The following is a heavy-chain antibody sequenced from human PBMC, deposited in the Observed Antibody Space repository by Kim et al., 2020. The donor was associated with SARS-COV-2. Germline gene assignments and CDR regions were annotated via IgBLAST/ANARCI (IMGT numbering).Heavy chain of an antibody. CDR1: GYTFTSYG. J-gene: IGHJ6*02. Sequence: ASVKVSCKASGYTFTSYGISWVRQAPGQGLEWMGWISAYNGNTNYAQKLQGRVTMTTDTSTSTAYMELRSLRSDDTAVYYCARDGIVVVPAARGDYYYGMDVWGQGTTVTVSS. CDR2: ISAYNGNT. CDR3: ARDGIVVVPAARGDYYYGMDV. V-gene: IGHV1-18*04. D-gene: IGHD2-2*01.